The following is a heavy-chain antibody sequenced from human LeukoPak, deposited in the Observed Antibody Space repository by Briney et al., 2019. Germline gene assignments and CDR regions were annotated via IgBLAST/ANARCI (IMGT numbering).Heavy chain of an antibody. CDR3: ARPTVVPAAILALGAFDI. V-gene: IGHV5-51*01. CDR1: GYSLTSYW. J-gene: IGHJ3*02. CDR2: IYPGDSDT. Sequence: GESLKISCKGSGYSLTSYWIGWVRQMPGKGLGWMGIIYPGDSDTRYSPSFQGQVTISADKSISTAYLQWSSLKASDTAMYYCARPTVVPAAILALGAFDIWGQGTMVTVSS. D-gene: IGHD2-2*01.